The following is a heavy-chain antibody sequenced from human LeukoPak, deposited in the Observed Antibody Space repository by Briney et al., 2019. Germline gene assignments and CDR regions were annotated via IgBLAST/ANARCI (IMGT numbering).Heavy chain of an antibody. CDR3: ARVPRGSPYSSGWYYPNYYYYYMDV. CDR2: MNANSGNT. Sequence: ASVKVSCKASGYTFTSYDINWVRQATGQGLEWMGWMNANSGNTGYAQKFQGRVTITRNTSISTAYMELSSLRSEDTAVYYCARVPRGSPYSSGWYYPNYYYYYMDVWGKGTTVTVSS. V-gene: IGHV1-8*03. CDR1: GYTFTSYD. D-gene: IGHD6-19*01. J-gene: IGHJ6*03.